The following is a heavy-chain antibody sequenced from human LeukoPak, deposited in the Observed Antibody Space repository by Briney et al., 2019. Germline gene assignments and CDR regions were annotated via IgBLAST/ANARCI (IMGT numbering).Heavy chain of an antibody. CDR2: IYHSGST. Sequence: SETLSLTCAVSGGSISSTNWWSWVRQPPGKGLEWIGEIYHSGSTNYNPSLKSRVTISVDKSKNQFSLKLSSVTAADTAVYYCAEYDSSGYYSYWGQGTLVTVSS. CDR3: AEYDSSGYYSY. CDR1: GGSISSTNW. D-gene: IGHD3-22*01. J-gene: IGHJ4*02. V-gene: IGHV4-4*02.